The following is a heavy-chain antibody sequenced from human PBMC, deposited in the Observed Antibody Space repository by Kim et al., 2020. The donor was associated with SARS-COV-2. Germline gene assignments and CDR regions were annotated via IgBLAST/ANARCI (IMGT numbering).Heavy chain of an antibody. Sequence: GGSLRLSCAASGFTFSSYAMHWVRQAPGKGLEWVAVISYDGSNKYYADSVKGRFTISRDNSKNTLYLQMNSLRAEDTAVYYCARDYDFWSGNEYYYYGMDVWGQGTTVTVSS. J-gene: IGHJ6*02. V-gene: IGHV3-30-3*01. D-gene: IGHD3-3*01. CDR3: ARDYDFWSGNEYYYYGMDV. CDR2: ISYDGSNK. CDR1: GFTFSSYA.